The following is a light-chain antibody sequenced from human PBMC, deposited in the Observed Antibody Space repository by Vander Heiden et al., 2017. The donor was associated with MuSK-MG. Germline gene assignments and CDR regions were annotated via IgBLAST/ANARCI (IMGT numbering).Light chain of an antibody. J-gene: IGLJ2*01. CDR2: DVS. V-gene: IGLV2-14*01. CDR1: SSDVGGYNY. CDR3: SLYKSSSTLLV. Sequence: QSALTQPASVSGSPGQSITISCTGTSSDVGGYNYVSWYQQHPGKAPKLMMYDVSDRPSGVSNRFSGSKSGNTASLTICGLQAEDEADYYCSLYKSSSTLLVFGGGTKLTVL.